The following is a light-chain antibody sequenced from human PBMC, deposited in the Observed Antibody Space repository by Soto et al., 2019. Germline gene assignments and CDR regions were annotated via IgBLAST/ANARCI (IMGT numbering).Light chain of an antibody. J-gene: IGLJ1*01. V-gene: IGLV2-14*01. CDR3: NSYTSRHTFV. CDR1: SSDVGGYNY. CDR2: AVN. Sequence: QSALAEPSSVSWSPGQSITISCTGTSSDVGGYNYVSWYQELPGIAPKLMIYAVNQWPSEVSNRFSGSKSANTASLTISGLQPQHEADYYCNSYTSRHTFVLGTGTKVAVL.